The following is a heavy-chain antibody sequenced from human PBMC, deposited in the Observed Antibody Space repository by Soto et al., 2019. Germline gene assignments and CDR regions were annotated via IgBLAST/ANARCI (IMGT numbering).Heavy chain of an antibody. CDR2: ISGTGYNT. CDR3: ARSLGDHWDEYYFDY. CDR1: GFTFTGYS. V-gene: IGHV3-23*01. J-gene: IGHJ4*02. D-gene: IGHD1-1*01. Sequence: VQVLESGGDWVQPGGSLRLSCAASGFTFTGYSMSWVRQAPGKGLEWVSGISGTGYNTYYADTVQGRFTISRDNSKNTLYLQMDSLRAEATALYYCARSLGDHWDEYYFDYWGQGTLVTVSS.